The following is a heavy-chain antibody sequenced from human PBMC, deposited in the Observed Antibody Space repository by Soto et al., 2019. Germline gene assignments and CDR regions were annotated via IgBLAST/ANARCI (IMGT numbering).Heavy chain of an antibody. CDR1: GGTFSSYA. CDR2: IIPIFGTA. Sequence: SVKVSCKASGGTFSSYAISWVRQAPGQGLEWMGGIIPIFGTANYAQKFQGRVTITADNSMSTAYMELSSLRSEDTAVYYCARGAVGATTEDYYYGMDVWGQGTTVTVSS. J-gene: IGHJ6*02. D-gene: IGHD1-26*01. V-gene: IGHV1-69*06. CDR3: ARGAVGATTEDYYYGMDV.